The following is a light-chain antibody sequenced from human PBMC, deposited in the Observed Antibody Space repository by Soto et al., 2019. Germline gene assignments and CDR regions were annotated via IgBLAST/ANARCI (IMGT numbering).Light chain of an antibody. V-gene: IGKV3-15*01. J-gene: IGKJ5*01. Sequence: EIVMTQSPATLSVSPGERATLSCRASQSVGSNLAWYQQKPGQAPRLLIHRASTRATGVPARFSGSGSGTQFTLTISSLQSEDFAVYYCQQYNKWPPITFGQGTRLEIK. CDR2: RAS. CDR3: QQYNKWPPIT. CDR1: QSVGSN.